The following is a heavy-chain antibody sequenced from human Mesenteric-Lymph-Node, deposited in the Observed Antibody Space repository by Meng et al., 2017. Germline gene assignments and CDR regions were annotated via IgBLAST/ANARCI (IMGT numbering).Heavy chain of an antibody. CDR3: ARDSGGSGSFC. CDR1: CNTFSSHG. Sequence: QVQLVQSGAEVKKPGASVKVSCKASCNTFSSHGITWLRQAPGQGLEWIGWLSGDDGSTNYAQKLQGRVTMTTDTSTSTAYMELRSLRSDDTAVYYCARDSGGSGSFCWGQGTLVTVSS. J-gene: IGHJ4*02. CDR2: LSGDDGST. D-gene: IGHD3-10*01. V-gene: IGHV1-18*04.